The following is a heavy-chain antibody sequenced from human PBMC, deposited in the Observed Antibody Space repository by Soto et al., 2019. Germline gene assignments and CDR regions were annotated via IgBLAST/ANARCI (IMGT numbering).Heavy chain of an antibody. Sequence: ESFNFSCKVSRYGFYVHCIGWGRPVPGKCLEWMGIIYPDDSNTRYSPSFQGQVTISADKSISTAYLQWSSLKASDTGMYYCARFGGSTFSKPQFDYWGQGTLVTVYS. D-gene: IGHD2-2*01. CDR2: IYPDDSNT. J-gene: IGHJ4*02. CDR1: RYGFYVHC. V-gene: IGHV5-51*01. CDR3: ARFGGSTFSKPQFDY.